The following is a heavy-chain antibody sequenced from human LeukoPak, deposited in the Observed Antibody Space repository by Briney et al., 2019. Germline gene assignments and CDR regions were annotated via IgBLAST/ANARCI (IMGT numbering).Heavy chain of an antibody. CDR2: IKTKTEGVTT. CDR3: TTDSSGYYFPAFDI. J-gene: IGHJ3*02. D-gene: IGHD3-22*01. Sequence: GGSLRLSCAASGFTFSNAWMSWVRQAPGKGLEWVGRIKTKTEGVTTDYAAPVKGRFTISRDDSKNTLYLQMNSLKTEDTAVYYCTTDSSGYYFPAFDIWGQGTMVTVSS. CDR1: GFTFSNAW. V-gene: IGHV3-15*01.